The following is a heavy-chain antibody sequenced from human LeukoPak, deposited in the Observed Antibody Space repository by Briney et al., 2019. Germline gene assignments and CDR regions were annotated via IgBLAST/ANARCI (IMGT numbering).Heavy chain of an antibody. V-gene: IGHV4-59*08. Sequence: SETLSLTCTVSGDPLSTYYWSWIRQPPGEGLEWIGYIYYSGSTTYNPSLKSRVTISVDTSKNQFSLKLSSVTAADTAVYYCARHDRDYYDSSGYETHNWFDPWGQGTLVTVSS. D-gene: IGHD3-22*01. CDR3: ARHDRDYYDSSGYETHNWFDP. CDR2: IYYSGST. CDR1: GDPLSTYY. J-gene: IGHJ5*02.